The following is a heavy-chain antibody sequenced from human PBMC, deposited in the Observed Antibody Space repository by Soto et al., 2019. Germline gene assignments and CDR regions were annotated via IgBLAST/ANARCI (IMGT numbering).Heavy chain of an antibody. Sequence: SETLSLTCAFSGGFTITNNWCSWVRQPPGKGLEWIGDAYHSGSTKYNPSLKSRVSISVDKSKNQISLKLTSATAADTAVYYCARNPPSSYYGGSGTFDYWGQGTLVTVSS. D-gene: IGHD3-10*01. CDR3: ARNPPSSYYGGSGTFDY. CDR1: GGFTITNNW. J-gene: IGHJ4*02. CDR2: AYHSGST. V-gene: IGHV4-4*02.